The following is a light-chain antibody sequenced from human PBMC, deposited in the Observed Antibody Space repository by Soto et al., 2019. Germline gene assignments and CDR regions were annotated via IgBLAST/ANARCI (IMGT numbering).Light chain of an antibody. CDR2: GAS. CDR1: QTITNNY. V-gene: IGKV3-20*01. Sequence: IGFTQSPCTLSLSPGDRATLSCRATQTITNNYLAWYQHKRGQAPRLLMYGASSRATGVPDRFSGWGSGTDFTLTISRLEPEDFAVYYCHQYGASPQTFGQGTKV. J-gene: IGKJ1*01. CDR3: HQYGASPQT.